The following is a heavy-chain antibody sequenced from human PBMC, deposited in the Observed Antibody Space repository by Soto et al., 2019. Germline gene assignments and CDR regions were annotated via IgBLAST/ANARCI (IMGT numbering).Heavy chain of an antibody. CDR3: ARLGGYSYGWRHYYYYMDV. CDR1: GGSISGYY. D-gene: IGHD5-18*01. Sequence: PSQTLSLTWTVSGGSISGYYWSWIRQPPGKGLEWIGYIYYSGSTNYNPSLKSRVTISVDTSKNQFSLKLSSVTAADTAVYYCARLGGYSYGWRHYYYYMDVWGKGPRSPSP. J-gene: IGHJ6*03. V-gene: IGHV4-59*01. CDR2: IYYSGST.